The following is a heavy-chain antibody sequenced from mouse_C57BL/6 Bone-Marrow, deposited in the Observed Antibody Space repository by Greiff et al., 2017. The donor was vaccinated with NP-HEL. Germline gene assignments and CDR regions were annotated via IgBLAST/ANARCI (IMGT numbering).Heavy chain of an antibody. CDR2: IYPGSGST. J-gene: IGHJ4*01. V-gene: IGHV1-55*01. D-gene: IGHD1-1*01. CDR3: ARGLHYGSSYCAMDY. Sequence: QVQLQQPGAELVKPGASVKMSCKASGYTFTSYWITWVKQRPGQGLEWIGDIYPGSGSTNYNEKFKSKATLTVDTSSSTAYMQLSSLTSEDSAVYYCARGLHYGSSYCAMDYWGQGTSVTVSS. CDR1: GYTFTSYW.